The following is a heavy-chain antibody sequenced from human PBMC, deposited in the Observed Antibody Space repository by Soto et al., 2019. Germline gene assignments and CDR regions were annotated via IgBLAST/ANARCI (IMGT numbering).Heavy chain of an antibody. CDR3: ARDLILWFGELSRRGGYYYYMDV. Sequence: QMQLQQWGAGLLKPSETLSLTCAVYGGSFSGYQWTWIRQTPGKGLEWIGEINDSGNINYNPSLKSRVTILVDTAKKQISLKLSSVTAADTAVYYCARDLILWFGELSRRGGYYYYMDVWGKGTTVTVSS. D-gene: IGHD3-10*01. CDR2: INDSGNI. CDR1: GGSFSGYQ. V-gene: IGHV4-34*01. J-gene: IGHJ6*03.